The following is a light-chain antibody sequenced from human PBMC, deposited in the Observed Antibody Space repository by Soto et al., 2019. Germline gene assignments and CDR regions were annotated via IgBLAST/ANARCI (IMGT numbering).Light chain of an antibody. CDR3: SSYSSTSTPVV. CDR1: SSDVDGYNY. J-gene: IGLJ2*01. Sequence: QSVLTQAASVSGSPGQSITISCTGTSSDVDGYNYVSWYQQHPGKAPKLMIYDVSNRPSGVSNRFSGSKSGNTASLTISGLQAEDEADYYCSSYSSTSTPVVFGGGTKVTVL. V-gene: IGLV2-14*03. CDR2: DVS.